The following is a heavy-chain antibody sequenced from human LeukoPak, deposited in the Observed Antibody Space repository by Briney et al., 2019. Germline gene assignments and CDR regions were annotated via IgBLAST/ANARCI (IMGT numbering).Heavy chain of an antibody. CDR2: ISNNGRT. D-gene: IGHD3-10*01. CDR1: GDSIRDYY. CDR3: ARQGSENYFDS. V-gene: IGHV4-4*07. Sequence: SETLSFTCIVSGDSIRDYYWSWIRQPAGKGLEWIGRISNNGRTNCNPSLKSRLTMSVETSKNQFSLKLNSVTAADTAVYYCARQGSENYFDSWGLGTLVTVSS. J-gene: IGHJ4*02.